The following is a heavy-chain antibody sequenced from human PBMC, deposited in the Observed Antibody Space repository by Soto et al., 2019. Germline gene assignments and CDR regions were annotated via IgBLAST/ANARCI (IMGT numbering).Heavy chain of an antibody. J-gene: IGHJ6*02. CDR2: ISSSSSYI. Sequence: GGSLRLSCAASGFTFSSYSMNWVRQAPGKGLEWVSSISSSSSYIYYADSVKGRFTISRDNAKNSLYLQMNSLRAEDTAVYYCARDASLNSLGGKWELLPEAFYYYGMDVWGQGTTVTVSS. V-gene: IGHV3-21*01. D-gene: IGHD1-26*01. CDR1: GFTFSSYS. CDR3: ARDASLNSLGGKWELLPEAFYYYGMDV.